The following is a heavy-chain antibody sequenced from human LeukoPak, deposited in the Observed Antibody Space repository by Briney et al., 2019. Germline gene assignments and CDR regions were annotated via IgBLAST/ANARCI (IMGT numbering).Heavy chain of an antibody. Sequence: PSETLSLTCTVSGGSISSSSYYWGWIRQPPGKGLEWIGSIYYSGSTYYNPSLKSRVTISVDTSKNQFSLKLSSVTAADTAVYYCAGTDYYDSSGYYSHNLDAFDIWGQGTMVTVSS. CDR1: GGSISSSSYY. V-gene: IGHV4-39*01. J-gene: IGHJ3*02. CDR3: AGTDYYDSSGYYSHNLDAFDI. D-gene: IGHD3-22*01. CDR2: IYYSGST.